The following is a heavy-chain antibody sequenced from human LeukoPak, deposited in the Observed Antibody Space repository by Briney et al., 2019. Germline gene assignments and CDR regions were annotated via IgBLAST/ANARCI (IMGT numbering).Heavy chain of an antibody. Sequence: GGSLRLSCAASGFTFSSYSMNWVRQAPGKGLEWVSYISSSSSTIYYADSVKGRFTISRDNAKNSLYLQMNSLRAEDTAVYYCARVGENWNYPAHFDYWGQGTLVTVSS. CDR2: ISSSSSTI. CDR1: GFTFSSYS. J-gene: IGHJ4*02. D-gene: IGHD1-7*01. CDR3: ARVGENWNYPAHFDY. V-gene: IGHV3-48*01.